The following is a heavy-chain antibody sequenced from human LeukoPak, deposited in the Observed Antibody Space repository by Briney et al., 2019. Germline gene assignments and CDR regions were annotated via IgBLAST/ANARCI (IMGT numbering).Heavy chain of an antibody. V-gene: IGHV3-74*01. CDR1: GFTLSDYG. CDR3: YSMIVVTIRVINDY. D-gene: IGHD3-22*01. Sequence: GGSLRLSCAASGFTLSDYGMHWVRQAPGKGLVWVSRINSDGSSKSYADSVKGRFTISRDNSKNTLYLQMNSLRAEDTAVYYCYSMIVVTIRVINDYWGQGTLVTVSS. J-gene: IGHJ4*02. CDR2: INSDGSSK.